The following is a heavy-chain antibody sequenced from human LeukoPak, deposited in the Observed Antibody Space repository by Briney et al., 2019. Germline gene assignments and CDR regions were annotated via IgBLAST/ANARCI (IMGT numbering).Heavy chain of an antibody. D-gene: IGHD4-17*01. CDR1: GYTFTSYD. V-gene: IGHV1-8*01. Sequence: ASVKVSCKASGYTFTSYDTNWVRQATGQGLEWMGWMNPNSGNTGYAQKLQGRVTMTTDTSTSTAYMELRSLRSDDTAVYYCAREADYGDYYFDYWGQGTLVTVSS. CDR3: AREADYGDYYFDY. J-gene: IGHJ4*02. CDR2: MNPNSGNT.